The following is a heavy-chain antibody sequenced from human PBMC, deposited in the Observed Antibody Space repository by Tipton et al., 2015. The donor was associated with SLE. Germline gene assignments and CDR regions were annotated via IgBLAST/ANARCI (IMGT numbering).Heavy chain of an antibody. CDR1: GGPIGGYY. D-gene: IGHD2-21*01. V-gene: IGHV4-59*01. Sequence: TLSLTCTVSGGPIGGYYWSWIRQLPGKGLEWVGYIRYSGSTSYNPSLRSRVITSLDMSKKQFSLKVTSVTAADTAVYYCARDDRSVDSWFDPWGPGTLVTVSS. CDR3: ARDDRSVDSWFDP. J-gene: IGHJ5*02. CDR2: IRYSGST.